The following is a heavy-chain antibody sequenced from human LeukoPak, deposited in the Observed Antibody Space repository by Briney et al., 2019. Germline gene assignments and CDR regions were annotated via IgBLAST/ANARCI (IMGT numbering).Heavy chain of an antibody. CDR1: GGTFSSYA. V-gene: IGHV5-51*01. D-gene: IGHD3-10*01. J-gene: IGHJ4*02. CDR3: ARRGQDGSGSYYFDY. CDR2: IYPGDSDT. Sequence: ASVKVSCKASGGTFSSYAIGWVRQMPGKGLEWMGIIYPGDSDTRYSPSFQGQVTISADKSISTAYLQWSSLKASDTAMYYCARRGQDGSGSYYFDYWGQGTLVTVSS.